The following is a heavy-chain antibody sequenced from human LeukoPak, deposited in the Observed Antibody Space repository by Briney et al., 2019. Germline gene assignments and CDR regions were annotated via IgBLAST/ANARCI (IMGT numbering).Heavy chain of an antibody. D-gene: IGHD2-15*01. Sequence: GASVKVSCKASGYTFTGYYTHWVRQAPGQGLEWMGWINPNSGGTNYAQKFQGRVTMTRDTSISTAYMELSRLRSDDTAVYYCATVVAADWFWFDPWGQGTLVTVSS. V-gene: IGHV1-2*02. CDR3: ATVVAADWFWFDP. J-gene: IGHJ5*02. CDR2: INPNSGGT. CDR1: GYTFTGYY.